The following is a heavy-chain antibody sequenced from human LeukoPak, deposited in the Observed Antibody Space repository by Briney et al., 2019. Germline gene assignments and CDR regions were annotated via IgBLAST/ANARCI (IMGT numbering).Heavy chain of an antibody. V-gene: IGHV4-38-2*01. D-gene: IGHD3-16*01. J-gene: IGHJ4*02. CDR2: VFHSGKT. CDR3: ARHVSFGTYYFDS. CDR1: GYSISSGLY. Sequence: SETLSLTCAVSGYSISSGLYWAWIRQPPGKGLEWIGSVFHSGKTSYNSSLKSRVTMSADTSKNHFSLRLRSVTAADTAVYYCARHVSFGTYYFDSWGQGTPFTVSS.